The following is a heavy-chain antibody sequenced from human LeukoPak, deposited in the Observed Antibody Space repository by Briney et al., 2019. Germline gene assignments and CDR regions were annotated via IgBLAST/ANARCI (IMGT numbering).Heavy chain of an antibody. CDR1: GGSFSGYY. CDR3: ARDRGIAAAGTGGYYYNGMDV. V-gene: IGHV4-59*01. J-gene: IGHJ6*02. D-gene: IGHD6-13*01. Sequence: KSSETLSLTCGVYGGSFSGYYWSWLRQPPGKGLEWIGYIYYSGSTKYNPSLKSRVSISVDTSKNQFSLKLSSVTAADTAVYYCARDRGIAAAGTGGYYYNGMDVWGQGTTVTVSS. CDR2: IYYSGST.